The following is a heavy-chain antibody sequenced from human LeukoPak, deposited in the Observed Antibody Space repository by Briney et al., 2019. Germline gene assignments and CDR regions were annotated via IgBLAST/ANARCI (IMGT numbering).Heavy chain of an antibody. Sequence: ASVKVSCKATGYTFTSYDISWVRQAPGQGLEWTGWISVYDGRTNYAQKLQGRVTMTTDTSTNTAYMELRSLRSDDTAVYYCARDPTTATGRRYFDYWGQGTLVTVSS. D-gene: IGHD6-13*01. J-gene: IGHJ4*02. V-gene: IGHV1-18*01. CDR2: ISVYDGRT. CDR1: GYTFTSYD. CDR3: ARDPTTATGRRYFDY.